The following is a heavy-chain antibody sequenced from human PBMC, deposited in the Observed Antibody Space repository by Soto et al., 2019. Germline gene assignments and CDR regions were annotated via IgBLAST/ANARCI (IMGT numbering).Heavy chain of an antibody. CDR2: MNPNSGNT. Sequence: QVQLVQSGAEVKKPGASVKVSCKASGYTFTSYDINWVRQATGQGLEWMGWMNPNSGNTGYAQKFQGRVTMTRNTSISTAHMELSSLRSEDTAVYYCAREPTTVTTEYYYGMDVWGQGTTVTVSS. V-gene: IGHV1-8*01. D-gene: IGHD4-17*01. CDR1: GYTFTSYD. J-gene: IGHJ6*02. CDR3: AREPTTVTTEYYYGMDV.